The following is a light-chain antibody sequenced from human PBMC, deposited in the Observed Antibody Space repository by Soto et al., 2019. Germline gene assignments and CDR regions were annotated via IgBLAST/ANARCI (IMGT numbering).Light chain of an antibody. V-gene: IGKV3-20*01. CDR1: QSVSSNY. CDR3: QLYGSSPPRYA. Sequence: EIVLTQYPGTLYLSPRERDTLSCRASQSVSSNYLAWYQQKRGQAPRLLIYAASARATGIPDRFSGSGSGTDFALTISRLEHEDVAGYFCQLYGSSPPRYAFGQVKKLEIK. J-gene: IGKJ2*01. CDR2: AAS.